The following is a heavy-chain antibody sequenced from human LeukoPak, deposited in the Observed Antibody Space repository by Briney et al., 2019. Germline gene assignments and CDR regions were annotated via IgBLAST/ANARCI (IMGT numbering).Heavy chain of an antibody. D-gene: IGHD5-18*01. J-gene: IGHJ5*02. Sequence: GASVKVSCKASGGTFSSYAISWVRQAPGQGLEWMGRINPNSGGTNYAQKFQGRVTMTRDTSISTAYMELSRLRSDDTAVYYCAKEAGIQLWLYNWFDPWGQGTLVTVSS. V-gene: IGHV1-2*06. CDR2: INPNSGGT. CDR3: AKEAGIQLWLYNWFDP. CDR1: GGTFSSYA.